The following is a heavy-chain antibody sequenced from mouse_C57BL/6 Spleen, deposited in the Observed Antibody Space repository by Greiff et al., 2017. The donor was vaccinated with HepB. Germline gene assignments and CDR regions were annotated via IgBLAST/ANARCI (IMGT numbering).Heavy chain of an antibody. J-gene: IGHJ4*01. CDR3: AGGVRRGYYAMDY. D-gene: IGHD2-14*01. V-gene: IGHV14-2*01. CDR1: GFNIKDYY. CDR2: IDPEDGET. Sequence: EVQLQESGAELVKPGASVKLSCTASGFNIKDYYMHWVKQRTEQGLEWIGRIDPEDGETKYAPKFQGKATITADTSSNTAYLQLSSLTSEDTAVYYGAGGVRRGYYAMDYWGQGTSVTVSS.